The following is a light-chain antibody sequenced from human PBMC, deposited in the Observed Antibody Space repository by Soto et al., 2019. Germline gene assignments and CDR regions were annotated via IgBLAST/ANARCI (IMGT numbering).Light chain of an antibody. J-gene: IGKJ3*01. Sequence: DIQMTQSPSSLSASVGDTVTITCRASQRISSYLNWYHQKPGKAPKLLLYVASSLQSGVPSRFRGSRSGTDFTLTISSLQPEDFGTYYCQQSYSSPLTFGPGTKVYIK. CDR2: VAS. V-gene: IGKV1-39*01. CDR1: QRISSY. CDR3: QQSYSSPLT.